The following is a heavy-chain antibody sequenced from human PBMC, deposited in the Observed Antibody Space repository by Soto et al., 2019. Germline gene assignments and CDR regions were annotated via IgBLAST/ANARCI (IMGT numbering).Heavy chain of an antibody. J-gene: IGHJ4*02. Sequence: EMQLVESGGGLVQPGGSLRLSCAASGFTVNSNYMSWVGQAPGKGLEWVSVIYSDGSTYYADSVKGRFIISRDNSNNTLYFQMNSLRAEDTAVYYCATLTKYDILTGFYPCWGQGTLVTVSS. CDR1: GFTVNSNY. CDR3: ATLTKYDILTGFYPC. V-gene: IGHV3-66*01. CDR2: IYSDGST. D-gene: IGHD3-9*01.